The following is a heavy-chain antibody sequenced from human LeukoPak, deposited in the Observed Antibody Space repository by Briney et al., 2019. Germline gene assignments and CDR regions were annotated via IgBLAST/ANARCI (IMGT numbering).Heavy chain of an antibody. V-gene: IGHV1-2*02. D-gene: IGHD2-2*02. CDR3: ARAENIVVVPAAIFDP. Sequence: GASVKVSCKASGYTFTGYYMHWVRQAPGQGLEWMGWISPNSGGTNYAQKFQGRVTMTRDTSISTAYMELSRLRSGDTAVYYCARAENIVVVPAAIFDPWGQGTLVTVSS. J-gene: IGHJ5*02. CDR2: ISPNSGGT. CDR1: GYTFTGYY.